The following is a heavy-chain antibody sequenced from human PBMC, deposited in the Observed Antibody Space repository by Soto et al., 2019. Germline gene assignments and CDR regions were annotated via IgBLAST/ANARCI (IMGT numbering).Heavy chain of an antibody. Sequence: EVQLVESGGGLVKPGGSLRLSCAASGFTFSNAWMSWVRQAPGKGLEWVGRIKSKTDGGTTDYAAPVKGRFTISREDSKNTLQLQRNSLKTEDTAVYYCTTVHGSSTSCYAPETWGQGTLVTVSS. J-gene: IGHJ4*02. V-gene: IGHV3-15*01. CDR3: TTVHGSSTSCYAPET. CDR1: GFTFSNAW. CDR2: IKSKTDGGTT. D-gene: IGHD2-2*01.